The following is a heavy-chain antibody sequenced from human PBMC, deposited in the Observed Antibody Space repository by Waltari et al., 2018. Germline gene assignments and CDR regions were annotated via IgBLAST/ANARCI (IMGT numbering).Heavy chain of an antibody. V-gene: IGHV2-5*01. D-gene: IGHD2-2*01. CDR2: IYWNDDK. CDR1: GFSLSTSGVG. J-gene: IGHJ4*02. Sequence: QITLKESGPTLVKPTQTLTLTCTFSGFSLSTSGVGVGWIRQPPGKALEWLALIYWNDDKRYSPSLKSRLTITKATSKNQVVLTMTNMDPVETATYYCAHAPAVVPAATFFDYWGQGTLVTVSS. CDR3: AHAPAVVPAATFFDY.